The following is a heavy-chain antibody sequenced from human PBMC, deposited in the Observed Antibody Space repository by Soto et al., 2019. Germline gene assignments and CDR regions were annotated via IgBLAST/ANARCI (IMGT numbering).Heavy chain of an antibody. D-gene: IGHD2-15*01. Sequence: SETLSLTCAVSGGSISSGGYSWSWIRQPPGKGLEWIGYIYHSGSPYYNPSLKSRVTISVDRSKNQFSLKLSSVTAADTAVYYCARVHDIVARAGSWFDPWGQGTLVTVSS. J-gene: IGHJ5*02. CDR3: ARVHDIVARAGSWFDP. CDR1: GGSISSGGYS. V-gene: IGHV4-30-2*01. CDR2: IYHSGSP.